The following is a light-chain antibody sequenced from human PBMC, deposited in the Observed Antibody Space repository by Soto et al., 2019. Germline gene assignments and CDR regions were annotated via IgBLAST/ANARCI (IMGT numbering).Light chain of an antibody. Sequence: QSVLTQPASVSGSPGQSITISGTGTNSDVGGYNYVSWYQQHPGKAPELMIYEVSHRPSGVSNRFSGSKSDNTASLTISGLQAEDEAEYYCSSYTSISTLYVFGTGTKVTVL. CDR3: SSYTSISTLYV. CDR1: NSDVGGYNY. CDR2: EVS. V-gene: IGLV2-14*01. J-gene: IGLJ1*01.